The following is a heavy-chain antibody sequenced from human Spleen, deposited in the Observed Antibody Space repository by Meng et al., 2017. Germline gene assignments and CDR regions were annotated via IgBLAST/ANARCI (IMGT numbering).Heavy chain of an antibody. D-gene: IGHD3-9*01. CDR3: ARVRGITIFRGWFDP. J-gene: IGHJ5*02. Sequence: QVQLQQWGAGLLKHSEALSPTCAVYGGSFSGYYCNWIRQPPGKGLEWIGEINHGGITNYNPSLKSRITISVDTSKNQFSLKLSSVTAADTAVYYCARVRGITIFRGWFDPWGQGTLVTVYS. CDR2: INHGGIT. CDR1: GGSFSGYY. V-gene: IGHV4-34*01.